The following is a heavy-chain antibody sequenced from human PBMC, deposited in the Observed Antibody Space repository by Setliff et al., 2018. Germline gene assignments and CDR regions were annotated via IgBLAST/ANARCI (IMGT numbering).Heavy chain of an antibody. D-gene: IGHD1-1*01. CDR2: IKQDGSEK. Sequence: TGGSLRLSCAASGFTFSSYWMSWVRQPPGKGLEWVANIKQDGSEKYYADSVKGRFTISRDNSKNTLYLQMNSLRAEDTAVYYCARDHNYAYDYWGQGTQVTVSS. CDR3: ARDHNYAYDY. J-gene: IGHJ4*02. V-gene: IGHV3-7*01. CDR1: GFTFSSYW.